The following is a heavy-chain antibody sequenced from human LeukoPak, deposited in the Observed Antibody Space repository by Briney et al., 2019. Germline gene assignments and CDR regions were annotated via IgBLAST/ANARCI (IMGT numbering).Heavy chain of an antibody. V-gene: IGHV1-69*06. D-gene: IGHD6-13*01. CDR3: ARAGYTLYYMDV. CDR1: GGTFSSYA. CDR2: IIPIFGTA. Sequence: VASVKVSCKASGGTFSSYAISWVRQAPGQGLEWMGRIIPIFGTANYAQKFQGRATITADKSTSTAYMELGSLRSEDTAVYYCARAGYTLYYMDVWGKGTTVTVSS. J-gene: IGHJ6*03.